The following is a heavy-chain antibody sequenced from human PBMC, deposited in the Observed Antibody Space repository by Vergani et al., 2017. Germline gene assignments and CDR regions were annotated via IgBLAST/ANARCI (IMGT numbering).Heavy chain of an antibody. CDR2: IYYSGST. V-gene: IGHV4-59*01. J-gene: IGHJ4*02. CDR1: GGSISSYY. CDR3: ARGVSDYYDSSGYYGY. D-gene: IGHD3-22*01. Sequence: QVQLQESGPGLVKPSETLSLSCTVSGGSISSYYWSWIRQPPGKGLEWIWYIYYSGSTNYNPSLKSRVTISVDTSKNQFSLKLSSVTAADTAVYYCARGVSDYYDSSGYYGYWGQGTLVTVAS.